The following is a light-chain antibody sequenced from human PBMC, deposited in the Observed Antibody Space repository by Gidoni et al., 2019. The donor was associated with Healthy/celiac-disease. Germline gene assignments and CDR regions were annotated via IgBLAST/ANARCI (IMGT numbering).Light chain of an antibody. CDR2: AAS. CDR1: QSISSY. CDR3: QQSYSTPT. Sequence: DIQMTQSPSSLSASVGDRVTITCRASQSISSYLNWYQQKPGKDPKLLIYAASSFQSGVPSRFSGSGSGTDFTLTISSLQPEDFATYYCQQSYSTPTFGGGTKVEIK. J-gene: IGKJ4*01. V-gene: IGKV1-39*01.